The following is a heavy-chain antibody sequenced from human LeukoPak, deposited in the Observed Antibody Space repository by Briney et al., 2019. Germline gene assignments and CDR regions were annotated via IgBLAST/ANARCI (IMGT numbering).Heavy chain of an antibody. CDR3: ATHSSGYY. CDR2: ISYDGSNK. CDR1: GFTFSSYG. Sequence: GGSLRLSCAASGFTFSSYGMHWVRQAPGKGLEWVAVISYDGSNKYYADSVKGRFIISRDNSKNTLYLQMNSLRAEDTAVYYCATHSSGYYWGQGTLVTVSS. D-gene: IGHD6-19*01. J-gene: IGHJ4*02. V-gene: IGHV3-30*03.